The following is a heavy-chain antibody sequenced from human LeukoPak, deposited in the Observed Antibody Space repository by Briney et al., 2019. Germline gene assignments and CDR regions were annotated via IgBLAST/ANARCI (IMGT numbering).Heavy chain of an antibody. CDR3: AGWVSALHRYFYYYGLDV. CDR2: ISSSSSYI. J-gene: IGHJ6*02. CDR1: GFTFSSYS. D-gene: IGHD3-16*01. Sequence: GGSLRLSCAASGFTFSSYSMNWVRQAPGKGLEWVSSISSSSSYIYYADSVKGRFTISRDNAKSSLYLQMNSLRAEDTAKYYCAGWVSALHRYFYYYGLDVWGQGTTVVVSS. V-gene: IGHV3-21*04.